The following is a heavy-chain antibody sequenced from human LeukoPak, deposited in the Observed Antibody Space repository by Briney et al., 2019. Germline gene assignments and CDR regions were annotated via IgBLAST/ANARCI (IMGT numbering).Heavy chain of an antibody. V-gene: IGHV3-7*01. CDR3: ARNIYNWNVGWFDP. CDR2: MNIDGSEK. D-gene: IGHD1-20*01. J-gene: IGHJ5*02. Sequence: GGSLRLSCAASGFTFSNYWMGWVRQAPGKRLEWVANMNIDGSEKYYADSVKGRFSISRDNARNSVYLQMASLRVEDTAVYYCARNIYNWNVGWFDPWGQGTLVTVSS. CDR1: GFTFSNYW.